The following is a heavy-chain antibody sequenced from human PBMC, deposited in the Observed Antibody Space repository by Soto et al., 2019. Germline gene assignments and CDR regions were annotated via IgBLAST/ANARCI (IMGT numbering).Heavy chain of an antibody. Sequence: SVTLSLTCTVSGGSISSYYWNWIRQSPGKGLEWIGYIYYSGSAHFNPSLKSRVTISMDLSGNQFSLKLRSLTAADTAVYYCSRSRISGYYFFDYWGQGTLVTV. CDR2: IYYSGSA. D-gene: IGHD3-22*01. CDR1: GGSISSYY. J-gene: IGHJ4*02. V-gene: IGHV4-59*01. CDR3: SRSRISGYYFFDY.